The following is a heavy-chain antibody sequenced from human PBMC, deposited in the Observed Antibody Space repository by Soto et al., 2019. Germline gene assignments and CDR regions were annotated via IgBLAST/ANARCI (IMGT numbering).Heavy chain of an antibody. V-gene: IGHV4-31*03. CDR2: IYYSGST. Sequence: PSETLSLTCTVSGGSISSGGYYWSWIRQHPGKGLEWIGYIYYSGSTYYNPSLKSRVTISVDTSKNQFSLKLSSVTAADTAVYYCARHRGTVEQQQAHRGPHPNWFDPWGQGTLVTVSS. CDR1: GGSISSGGYY. CDR3: ARHRGTVEQQQAHRGPHPNWFDP. D-gene: IGHD6-13*01. J-gene: IGHJ5*02.